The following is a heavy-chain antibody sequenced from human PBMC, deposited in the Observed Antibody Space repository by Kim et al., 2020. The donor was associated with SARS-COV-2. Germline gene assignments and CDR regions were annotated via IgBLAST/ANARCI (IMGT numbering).Heavy chain of an antibody. D-gene: IGHD3-3*01. CDR2: FDPDDGET. Sequence: ASVKVSCKVSGYTLTELSMHWVRQAPGKGLEWMGGFDPDDGETIYAQKFQGRVTMTEDTSTDTAYMELSSLRSEDTAVYYCATDPRKNDFWSGYPGYWGQGTLVTVSS. CDR1: GYTLTELS. CDR3: ATDPRKNDFWSGYPGY. J-gene: IGHJ4*02. V-gene: IGHV1-24*01.